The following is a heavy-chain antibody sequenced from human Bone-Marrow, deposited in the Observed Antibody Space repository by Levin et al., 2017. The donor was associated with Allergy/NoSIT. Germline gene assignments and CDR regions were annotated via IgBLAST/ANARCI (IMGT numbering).Heavy chain of an antibody. CDR1: GGSISSYY. D-gene: IGHD3-22*01. Sequence: SETLSLTCTVSGGSISSYYWSWIRQPPGKGLEWIGYIYYSGSTNYNPSLKSRVTISVDTSKNQFSLKLSSVTAADTAVYYCARSTYYYDSSGYHLYWGQGTLVTVSS. J-gene: IGHJ4*02. CDR3: ARSTYYYDSSGYHLY. V-gene: IGHV4-59*01. CDR2: IYYSGST.